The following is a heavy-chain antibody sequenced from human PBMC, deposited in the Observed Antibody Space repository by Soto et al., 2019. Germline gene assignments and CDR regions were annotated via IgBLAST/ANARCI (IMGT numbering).Heavy chain of an antibody. J-gene: IGHJ4*02. CDR3: ARDIASRRFDY. V-gene: IGHV3-33*01. D-gene: IGHD6-6*01. CDR1: GFTFGNHG. CDR2: IWYDGSDK. Sequence: PGGSLRLSCEAAGFTFGNHGMHWVRQAPGKGLEWVAVIWYDGSDKYYADSVKGRFTISRDNSKNTLFLQMNSLRVEDTAMYFCARDIASRRFDYLGQGTPVTVSS.